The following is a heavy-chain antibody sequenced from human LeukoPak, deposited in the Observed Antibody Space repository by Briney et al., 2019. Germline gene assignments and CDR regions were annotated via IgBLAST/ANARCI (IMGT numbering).Heavy chain of an antibody. V-gene: IGHV3-21*01. CDR3: ARDASQFYYNSGSVHDAFDI. J-gene: IGHJ3*02. CDR2: ISSNSDYL. CDR1: GFTFTSHT. Sequence: GGSLTLSCTASGFTFTSHTMNWVRQAPGKGLEWVSSISSNSDYLYYADSVKVRFTISRDNAKNSLYLQMNSLRAEDTAVYYCARDASQFYYNSGSVHDAFDIWGQGTMVTVSS. D-gene: IGHD3-10*01.